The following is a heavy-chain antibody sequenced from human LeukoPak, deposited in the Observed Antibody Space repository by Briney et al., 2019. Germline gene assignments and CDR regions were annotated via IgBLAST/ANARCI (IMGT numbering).Heavy chain of an antibody. CDR2: ITNGGGNT. D-gene: IGHD3-22*01. J-gene: IGHJ4*02. V-gene: IGHV3-23*01. CDR3: AKSRARREGSSGSIDC. Sequence: GGSLRLSCAASGFSFSTYAMTWVRQAPGKGLEWVSGITNGGGNTYYADSVKGRFTISRDNSKNTMYLQMDSLRADDTAVYYCAKSRARREGSSGSIDCWGQGTLVTVSS. CDR1: GFSFSTYA.